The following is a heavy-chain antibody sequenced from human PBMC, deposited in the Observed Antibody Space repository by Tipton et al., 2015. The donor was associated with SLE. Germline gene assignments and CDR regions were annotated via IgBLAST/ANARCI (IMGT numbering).Heavy chain of an antibody. CDR3: ARSRGFWSGYADAFDI. D-gene: IGHD3-3*01. J-gene: IGHJ3*02. V-gene: IGHV4-59*01. CDR2: IYYSGST. CDR1: GGSISSYY. Sequence: LRLSCTVSGGSISSYYWSWIRQPPGKGREWIGYIYYSGSTNYNPPPKSRVTISVDTSKNQFSLKLSSVTAADTAVYYCARSRGFWSGYADAFDIWGQGTMVTVSS.